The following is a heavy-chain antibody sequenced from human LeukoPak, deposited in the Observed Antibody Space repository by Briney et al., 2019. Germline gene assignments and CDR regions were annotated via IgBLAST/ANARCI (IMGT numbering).Heavy chain of an antibody. J-gene: IGHJ4*02. Sequence: SVKVSCKASGGTFFSYAISWVRQAPGQGLEWMGGITPIFGTANYAQKFQGRVTITTDESTSTAYMELSSLRSEDTAVYYCARMDGYNRIFDYWGQGTLVTVSS. CDR1: GGTFFSYA. CDR2: ITPIFGTA. V-gene: IGHV1-69*05. CDR3: ARMDGYNRIFDY. D-gene: IGHD5-24*01.